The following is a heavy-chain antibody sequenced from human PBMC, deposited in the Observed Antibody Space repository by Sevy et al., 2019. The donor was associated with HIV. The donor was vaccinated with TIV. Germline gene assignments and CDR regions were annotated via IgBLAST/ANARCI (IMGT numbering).Heavy chain of an antibody. D-gene: IGHD2-2*01. J-gene: IGHJ5*02. Sequence: SETLSLTCAVHDGSFSGYYWNWIRQLPGKGLEWIGEINESGITYYNPSLKSRVTISVDTSKKQFSLKLNSVTAVDSAVYFCARSLPVVVVPGAPSWLDPWGQGTLVTVSS. CDR2: INESGIT. V-gene: IGHV4-34*01. CDR3: ARSLPVVVVPGAPSWLDP. CDR1: DGSFSGYY.